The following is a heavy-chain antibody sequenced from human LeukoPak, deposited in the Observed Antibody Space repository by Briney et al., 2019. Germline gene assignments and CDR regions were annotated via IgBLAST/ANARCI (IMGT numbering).Heavy chain of an antibody. J-gene: IGHJ3*02. CDR2: IIPIFGTA. CDR3: ARDPFPPGRMDDAFDI. D-gene: IGHD1-14*01. V-gene: IGHV1-69*13. Sequence: ASVKVSYKASGGTFSSYAISWVRQAPGQGLEWMGGIIPIFGTANYAQKFQGRVTITADESTSTAYMELSSQRSEDTAVYYCARDPFPPGRMDDAFDIWGQGTMVTVSS. CDR1: GGTFSSYA.